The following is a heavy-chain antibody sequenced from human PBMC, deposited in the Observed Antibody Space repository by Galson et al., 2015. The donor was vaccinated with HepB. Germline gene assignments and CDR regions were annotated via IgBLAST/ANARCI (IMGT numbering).Heavy chain of an antibody. CDR2: ISGTSSYI. J-gene: IGHJ4*02. CDR1: GFTFNNYN. CDR3: ARDPPLGTPFDY. Sequence: SLRLSCAASGFTFNNYNMNWVRQAPGKGLEWVSSISGTSSYIYYADSVKGRFTISRDNAKNSLYLQMNSLRAEDTAVYYCARDPPLGTPFDYWGQGTLVTVSS. V-gene: IGHV3-21*01. D-gene: IGHD7-27*01.